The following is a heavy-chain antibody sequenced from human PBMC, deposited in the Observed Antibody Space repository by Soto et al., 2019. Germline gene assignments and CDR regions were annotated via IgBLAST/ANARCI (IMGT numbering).Heavy chain of an antibody. CDR3: ARDFIVATTIQLPVTYHYYGMDV. Sequence: ASVKVSCKASGGTFSSYAISWVRQAPGQGLEWMGGIIPIFGTANYAQKFQGRVTITADESTSTAYMELSSLRSEDTAVYYCARDFIVATTIQLPVTYHYYGMDVWGQGTTVTVSS. D-gene: IGHD5-12*01. CDR2: IIPIFGTA. V-gene: IGHV1-69*13. CDR1: GGTFSSYA. J-gene: IGHJ6*02.